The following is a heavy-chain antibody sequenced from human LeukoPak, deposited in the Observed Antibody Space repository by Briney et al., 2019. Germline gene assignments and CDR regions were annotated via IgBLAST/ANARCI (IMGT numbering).Heavy chain of an antibody. V-gene: IGHV3-11*04. Sequence: TGGSLRLSCSASGFPFNAYYMSWIRQAPGKGLEWLSFISSGATTIYYTDSVKGRFTISRDNAKNSLYLQMNSLRAEDTAVYYCAELGITMIGGVWGKGTTVTISS. J-gene: IGHJ6*04. CDR2: ISSGATTI. D-gene: IGHD3-10*02. CDR1: GFPFNAYY. CDR3: AELGITMIGGV.